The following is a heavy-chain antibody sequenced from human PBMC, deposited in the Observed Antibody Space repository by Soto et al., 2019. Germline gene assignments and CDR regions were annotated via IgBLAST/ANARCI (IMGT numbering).Heavy chain of an antibody. CDR2: IIQIFGTK. V-gene: IGHV1-69*15. Sequence: QVQLVQSGAEVKKPGSSVKVSCKASGGTFSSYAITWMRQAPGQGLEWMGRIIQIFGTKNYALKFQGRGTMTADESTGTVCMGLSSLRSADTAVYYWAKSTTPYSSSNYDYYGMDAWGQGTKVSVSS. J-gene: IGHJ6*02. CDR3: AKSTTPYSSSNYDYYGMDA. CDR1: GGTFSSYA. D-gene: IGHD6-13*01.